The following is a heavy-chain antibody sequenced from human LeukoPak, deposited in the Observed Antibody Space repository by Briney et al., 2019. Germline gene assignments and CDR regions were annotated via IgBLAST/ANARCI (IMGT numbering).Heavy chain of an antibody. J-gene: IGHJ4*02. CDR2: ISGSGGST. CDR1: GFTFSSYA. CDR3: AESAGGEELLYPYYFDY. D-gene: IGHD1-26*01. V-gene: IGHV3-23*01. Sequence: GGSLRLSCTASGFTFSSYAMSWVRQAPGKGLEWVSAISGSGGSTYYADSVKGRFTISRDNSKNTLYLQMNSLRAEDTAVYYCAESAGGEELLYPYYFDYWGQGTLVTVSS.